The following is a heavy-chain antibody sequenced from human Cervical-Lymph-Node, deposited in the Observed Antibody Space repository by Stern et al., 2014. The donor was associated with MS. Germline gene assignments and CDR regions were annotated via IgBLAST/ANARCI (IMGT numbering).Heavy chain of an antibody. CDR2: IYYSGST. CDR3: ARHACTNGVCFYYYYYGMDV. V-gene: IGHV4-39*01. Sequence: QLQLQESGPGLVKPSETLSLTCTVSGGSISSSSYYWGWIRQPPGKGLEWIGSIYYSGSTYYNPSLKSRVTISVDTSKNQFSLKRTSVTAADTAVYYCARHACTNGVCFYYYYYGMDVWGQGTTVTVSS. D-gene: IGHD2-8*01. J-gene: IGHJ6*02. CDR1: GGSISSSSYY.